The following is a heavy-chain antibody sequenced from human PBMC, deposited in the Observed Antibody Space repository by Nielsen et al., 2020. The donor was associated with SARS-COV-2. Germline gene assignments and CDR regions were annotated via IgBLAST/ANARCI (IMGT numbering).Heavy chain of an antibody. CDR2: ISSSDSPT. J-gene: IGHJ3*01. V-gene: IGHV3-11*04. CDR3: ARDWSRAFDV. CDR1: GFTFDDYY. Sequence: GESLKISCAASGFTFDDYYMSWIRQAPGKGLEWVSHISSSDSPTYYRDSVKGRFTISRDNAKNSLYLHMNSLRVEDTAVYYCARDWSRAFDVWGQGTMVTVSS.